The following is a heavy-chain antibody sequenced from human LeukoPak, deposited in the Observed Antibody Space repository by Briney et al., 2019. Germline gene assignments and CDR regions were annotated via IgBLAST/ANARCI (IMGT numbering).Heavy chain of an antibody. CDR2: INHSGST. CDR3: ARGGHFDWLLRRLVYFDY. J-gene: IGHJ4*02. V-gene: IGHV4-34*01. Sequence: SETLSLTCAVYGGSFSGYYRSWIRQPPGKGLEWIGEINHSGSTNYNPSLKSRVTISVDTSKNQFSLKLSSVTAADTAVYYCARGGHFDWLLRRLVYFDYWGQGTLVTVSS. D-gene: IGHD3-9*01. CDR1: GGSFSGYY.